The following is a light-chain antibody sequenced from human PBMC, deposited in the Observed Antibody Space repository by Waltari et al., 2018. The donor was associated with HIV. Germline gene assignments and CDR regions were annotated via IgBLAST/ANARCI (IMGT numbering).Light chain of an antibody. Sequence: QSVLTQPPSASGTPGQRVTISCSGSSSNIARNTVNWFQQLPGTAPTLLISSNNRRPSGVPDRLSGSKSDTSASRAISGLQSEDEADYYCAAWDDSLSAWVFGGGTKLAVL. V-gene: IGLV1-44*01. CDR3: AAWDDSLSAWV. J-gene: IGLJ3*02. CDR2: SNN. CDR1: SSNIARNT.